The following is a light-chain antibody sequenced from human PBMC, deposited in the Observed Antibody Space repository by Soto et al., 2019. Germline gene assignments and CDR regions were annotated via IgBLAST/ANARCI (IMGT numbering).Light chain of an antibody. CDR2: GAS. CDR3: QRYGSSPPHT. CDR1: QSVYKNY. J-gene: IGKJ2*01. V-gene: IGKV3-20*01. Sequence: EIVLTQSPGTLSLSPGEVATLSCRASQSVYKNYLAWYQQKPGQAPRLLISGASSRATGIPDRFSGSGSGTDFTLTISRLESEDFAVYYCQRYGSSPPHTFGQGTKLEIK.